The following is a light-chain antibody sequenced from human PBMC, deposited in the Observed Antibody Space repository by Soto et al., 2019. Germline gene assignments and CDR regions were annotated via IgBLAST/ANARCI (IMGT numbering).Light chain of an antibody. CDR3: RSYTSSSSVV. CDR2: DVS. J-gene: IGLJ2*01. CDR1: SSDVGGYNY. V-gene: IGLV2-14*01. Sequence: QSALTQPASGSGSPGQSITISCTGTSSDVGGYNYVSWYQQHPGKAPKLMIYDVSNRPSGVSNRFSGSKSGNTASLTISGLQAEDEAAYYCRSYTSSSSVVFGGGTKLTVL.